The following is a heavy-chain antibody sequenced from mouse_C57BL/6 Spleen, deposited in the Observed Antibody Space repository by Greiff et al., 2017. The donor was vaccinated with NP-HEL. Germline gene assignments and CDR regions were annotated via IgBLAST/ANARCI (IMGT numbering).Heavy chain of an antibody. CDR3: ARNVRSSYGGVDAMDD. Sequence: QVQLQQPGTELVKPGASVKLSCKASGYTFTSYWMHWVKQRPGQGLEWIGNINPSNGGTNYNEKFKSKATLTADKSSSTAYMQLSSLTSEASAVYYCARNVRSSYGGVDAMDDWGQGTSVTVSS. CDR1: GYTFTSYW. D-gene: IGHD1-1*01. V-gene: IGHV1-53*01. J-gene: IGHJ4*01. CDR2: INPSNGGT.